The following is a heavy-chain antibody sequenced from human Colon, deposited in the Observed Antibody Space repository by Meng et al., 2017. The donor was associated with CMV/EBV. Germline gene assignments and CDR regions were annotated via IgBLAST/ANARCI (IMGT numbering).Heavy chain of an antibody. Sequence: SVKVSCKASGYTFTGYYMHWVRQAPGQGLEWMGGIIPIFGTANYAQKFQGRVTITTDESTSTAYMELSSLRSEDTAVYYCARVRGITGTTGGYYFDYWGQGTLVTVSS. D-gene: IGHD1-7*01. J-gene: IGHJ4*02. V-gene: IGHV1-69*05. CDR3: ARVRGITGTTGGYYFDY. CDR1: GYTFTGYY. CDR2: IIPIFGTA.